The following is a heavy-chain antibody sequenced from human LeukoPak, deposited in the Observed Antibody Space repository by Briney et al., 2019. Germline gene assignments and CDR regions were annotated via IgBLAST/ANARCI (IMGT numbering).Heavy chain of an antibody. V-gene: IGHV1-24*01. CDR2: FDPEDGET. CDR3: ARDIHPGIAAAGNNY. J-gene: IGHJ4*02. Sequence: GASVKVSCKVSGYTLTELSMHWVRQAPGKGLEWMGGFDPEDGETIYAQKFQGRVTMTEDTSTDTAYMELRSLRSDDTAVYYCARDIHPGIAAAGNNYWGQGTLVTVSS. D-gene: IGHD6-13*01. CDR1: GYTLTELS.